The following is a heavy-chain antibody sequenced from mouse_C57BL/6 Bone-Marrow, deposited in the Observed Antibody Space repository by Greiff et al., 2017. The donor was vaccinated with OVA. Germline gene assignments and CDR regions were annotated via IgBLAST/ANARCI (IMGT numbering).Heavy chain of an antibody. CDR2: ISDGGSYT. D-gene: IGHD4-1*01. J-gene: IGHJ3*01. CDR3: ARDNWDSFAY. CDR1: GFTFSSYA. V-gene: IGHV5-4*01. Sequence: EVKLMESGGGLVKPGGSLKLSCAASGFTFSSYAMSWVRQTPEKRLEWVATISDGGSYTYYPDNVKGRFTISRDNAKNNLYLQMSHLKSEDTAMYYCARDNWDSFAYWGQGTLVTVSA.